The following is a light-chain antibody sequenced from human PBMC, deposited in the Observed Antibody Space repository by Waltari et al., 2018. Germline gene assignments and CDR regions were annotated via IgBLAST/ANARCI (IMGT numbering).Light chain of an antibody. CDR3: AAWDDTLKGL. J-gene: IGLJ3*02. V-gene: IGLV1-44*01. Sequence: QSVLTQPPSASGAPGQRVTITCSIGSSNIGSNTGNWYQQFPGTAPKLPKFNEDQRASGVPGRFSGSRSVTSASLAISGLQSEDEATYYCAAWDDTLKGLFGGGTTLTVL. CDR1: SSNIGSNT. CDR2: NED.